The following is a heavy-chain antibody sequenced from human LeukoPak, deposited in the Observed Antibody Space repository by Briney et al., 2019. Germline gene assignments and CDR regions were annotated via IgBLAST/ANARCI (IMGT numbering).Heavy chain of an antibody. J-gene: IGHJ4*02. CDR1: GFTFSNYW. CDR2: IKQDGSEK. V-gene: IGHV3-7*01. CDR3: AKLYTGSFARPFDY. D-gene: IGHD1-26*01. Sequence: GGSLRLSCAASGFTFSNYWMTWVRQAPGKGLEWVATIKQDGSEKYYVDSVKGRFTISRDNSKNTLYLQMNSLRVEDTAVYYCAKLYTGSFARPFDYWGQGTLVTVSS.